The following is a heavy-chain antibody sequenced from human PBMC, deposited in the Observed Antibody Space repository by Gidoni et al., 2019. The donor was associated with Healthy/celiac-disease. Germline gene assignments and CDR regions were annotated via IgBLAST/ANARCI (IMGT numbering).Heavy chain of an antibody. CDR2: ISSSSSYI. D-gene: IGHD6-13*01. Sequence: EVQLVESGGGLVKPGGSLRLSCAASAFPFSSYSLNWVRQAPGKGLEWVSSISSSSSYIYYADSVKGRFTISRDNAKNSLYLQMNSLRAEDTAVYYCAGGIAAAGTSGVGYWGQGTLVTVSS. J-gene: IGHJ4*02. CDR3: AGGIAAAGTSGVGY. CDR1: AFPFSSYS. V-gene: IGHV3-21*01.